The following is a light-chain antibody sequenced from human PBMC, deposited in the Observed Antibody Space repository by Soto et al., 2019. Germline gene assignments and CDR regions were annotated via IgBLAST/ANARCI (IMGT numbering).Light chain of an antibody. Sequence: QSVLTRPASVSVSPGQSITISCTGTSSDVGDYNYVSWYQQHPGKAPKLIINEVSHRPSGASNHFSGYKSGNTASLTSSGLQDEDEADYYCSSYTTTSTPCVFGTGTKVTVL. CDR2: EVS. J-gene: IGLJ1*01. V-gene: IGLV2-14*01. CDR3: SSYTTTSTPCV. CDR1: SSDVGDYNY.